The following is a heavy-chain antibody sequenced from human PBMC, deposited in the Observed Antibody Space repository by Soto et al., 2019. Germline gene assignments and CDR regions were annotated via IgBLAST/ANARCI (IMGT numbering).Heavy chain of an antibody. CDR2: ISSSSSYI. CDR3: ARDLYSSSARYFDY. CDR1: GFTFSSYS. Sequence: EVQLVESGGGLVKPGGSLRLSCAASGFTFSSYSMNWVRQAPGQGMEWVSSISSSSSYIYYADSVKGRFTISRDNAKNSMDLQMNSLRAEDTAVYYCARDLYSSSARYFDYWGQGTLVTVSS. D-gene: IGHD6-6*01. J-gene: IGHJ4*02. V-gene: IGHV3-21*01.